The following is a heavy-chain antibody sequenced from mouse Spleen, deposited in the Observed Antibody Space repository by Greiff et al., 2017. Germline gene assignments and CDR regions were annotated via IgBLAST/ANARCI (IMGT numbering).Heavy chain of an antibody. V-gene: IGHV2-6*02. CDR3: ARNSKGGYFDE. CDR1: GFSLTSYG. CDR2: ICSDGST. J-gene: IGHJ2*01. Sequence: VQLVESGPGLVAPSQSLSITCTVSGFSLTSYGLHWVRQPPGKGLEWLVVICSDGSTTYNSALKSHLSISNDNSKSQVFLKRNSLQTDDTAMYYCARNSKGGYFDEGGQGTTLTVSS.